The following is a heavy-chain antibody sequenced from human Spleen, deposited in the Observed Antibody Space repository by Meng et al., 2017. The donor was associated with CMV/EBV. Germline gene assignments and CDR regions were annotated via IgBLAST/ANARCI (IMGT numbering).Heavy chain of an antibody. CDR2: ISYDGSNK. CDR3: ARDQGEAGAVQD. D-gene: IGHD3-16*01. V-gene: IGHV3-30*04. Sequence: SCAASGFTFSSSAMHWVRQAPGKGLEWVAVISYDGSNKYYADSVKGRFTISRDNSKNTLYLQMNSLRAEDTAVYYCARDQGEAGAVQDWGQGTLVTVSS. J-gene: IGHJ4*02. CDR1: GFTFSSSA.